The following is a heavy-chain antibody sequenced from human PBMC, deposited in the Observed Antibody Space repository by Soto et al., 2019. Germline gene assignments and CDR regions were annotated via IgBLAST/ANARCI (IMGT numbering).Heavy chain of an antibody. CDR1: GYSFTDYK. V-gene: IGHV1-2*04. Sequence: ASVKVSCTTSGYSFTDYKLHWVRQAPGQGREWMGWVDPNGGGSNSAQKFQGSVTMTWDTSITTAYLDLTRLTTNDTATYFCATWVDYGDFEGFDFWGQGTLVTVSS. CDR2: VDPNGGGS. D-gene: IGHD4-17*01. CDR3: ATWVDYGDFEGFDF. J-gene: IGHJ4*02.